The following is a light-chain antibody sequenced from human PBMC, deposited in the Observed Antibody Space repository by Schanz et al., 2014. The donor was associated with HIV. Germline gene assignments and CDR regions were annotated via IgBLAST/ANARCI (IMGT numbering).Light chain of an antibody. Sequence: QSVLAQPPSVSGAPGQRVTISCTGSSSNIGADYDVHWYQLLPGTAPKLLIFDNTHRPSGVPARFSGSKSGSSASLTITGLQHEDEADYYCQSFDGSLGGVLFGGGTKLTVL. CDR2: DNT. CDR1: SSNIGADYD. J-gene: IGLJ3*02. CDR3: QSFDGSLGGVL. V-gene: IGLV1-40*01.